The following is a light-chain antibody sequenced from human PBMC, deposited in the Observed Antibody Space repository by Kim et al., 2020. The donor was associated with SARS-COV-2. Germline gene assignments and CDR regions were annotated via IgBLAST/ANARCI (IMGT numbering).Light chain of an antibody. Sequence: DIQMTQSPSTLSASVGDRVTITCRASQSISTWLAWYQQKPGKAPKLLIYKASSLESGVPLRFSGSGSGTEFTLTVSSLQPDDFATDYCQQYNTYPWTFGQGTKVDIK. V-gene: IGKV1-5*03. CDR1: QSISTW. CDR3: QQYNTYPWT. CDR2: KAS. J-gene: IGKJ1*01.